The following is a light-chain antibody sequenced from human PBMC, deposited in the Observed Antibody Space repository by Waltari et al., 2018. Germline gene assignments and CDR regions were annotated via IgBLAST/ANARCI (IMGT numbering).Light chain of an antibody. CDR1: SSDVGGYNY. CDR3: CSYAGSYTFV. CDR2: DVT. Sequence: QSALTQPRSVSGSPAPSVTISCTATSSDVGGYNYVSWYQQHPGKAPKPMIYDVTQRPSGVPDRFSGSKSGNTASLTISGLQAEDEADYSCCSYAGSYTFVFGTGTKVTVL. V-gene: IGLV2-11*01. J-gene: IGLJ1*01.